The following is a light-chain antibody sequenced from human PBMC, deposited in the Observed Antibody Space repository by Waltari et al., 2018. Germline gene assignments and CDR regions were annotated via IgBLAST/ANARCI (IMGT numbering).Light chain of an antibody. CDR3: QQYDSFWT. V-gene: IGKV1-5*03. CDR1: ESISNW. Sequence: DIQMTQSPSTLSASVGDRVTITCRASESISNWLAWYQQKPGKAPKVLIHKASSLESGVPSSFSGSGSETEFTLTSSNLQPDDFATYYCQQYDSFWTFGQGTKVEIK. CDR2: KAS. J-gene: IGKJ1*01.